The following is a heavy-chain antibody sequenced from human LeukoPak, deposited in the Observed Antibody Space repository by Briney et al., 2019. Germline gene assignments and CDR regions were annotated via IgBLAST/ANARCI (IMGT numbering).Heavy chain of an antibody. J-gene: IGHJ5*02. V-gene: IGHV4-34*01. CDR1: GGSFSGYY. D-gene: IGHD3-10*01. CDR2: INHSGST. Sequence: PSETLSLTCAVYGGSFSGYYWSWIRQPPGKGLEWIGEINHSGSTNYNPSLKSRVTISVDTSKNQFSLKLSSVTAADTAVYYCARGDWFGARGRFDPWGQGTLVTVSS. CDR3: ARGDWFGARGRFDP.